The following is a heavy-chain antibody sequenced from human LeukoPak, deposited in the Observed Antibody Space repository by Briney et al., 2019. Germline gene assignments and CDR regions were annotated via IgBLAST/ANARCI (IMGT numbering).Heavy chain of an antibody. CDR1: GYTFTSYG. V-gene: IGHV1-18*01. Sequence: ASVKVSCKASGYTFTSYGISWVRQAPGQGLEWMGWISAYNGNTNYAQKLQGRVTMPTDTSTSTAYMELRSLRSDDTAVYYCARDPSINYYDSRGYFDYWGQGTLVTVSS. CDR2: ISAYNGNT. D-gene: IGHD3-22*01. CDR3: ARDPSINYYDSRGYFDY. J-gene: IGHJ4*02.